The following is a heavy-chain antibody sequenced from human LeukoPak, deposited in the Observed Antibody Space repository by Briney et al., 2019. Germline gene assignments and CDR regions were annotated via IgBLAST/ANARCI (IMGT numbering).Heavy chain of an antibody. CDR2: ISGSGGST. CDR1: GFTFSSYA. J-gene: IGHJ3*02. D-gene: IGHD3-3*01. Sequence: PGGSLRLSCAASGFTFSSYAMSWVRQAPGKGLEWVSAISGSGGSTYYADSVKGRFTISRDNSKNTLYLQMNSLRAEDTAVYYCARTPGYYDFWSPSDAFDIWGQGTMVTVSS. V-gene: IGHV3-23*01. CDR3: ARTPGYYDFWSPSDAFDI.